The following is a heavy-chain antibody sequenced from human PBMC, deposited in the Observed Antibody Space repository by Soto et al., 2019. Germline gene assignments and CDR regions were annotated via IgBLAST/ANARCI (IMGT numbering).Heavy chain of an antibody. Sequence: QVQLVQSGAEVKKPGSSVKVSCKASGGTFSSYAISWVRQAPGQGLEWMGGIIPIFGTANYAQKFQGRVTITADESTSTAYMDLSSLRSKDTAVYYSARGGYLYPYYYYYGMDVWGQGTTVTVSS. J-gene: IGHJ6*02. CDR3: ARGGYLYPYYYYYGMDV. CDR2: IIPIFGTA. CDR1: GGTFSSYA. V-gene: IGHV1-69*01. D-gene: IGHD2-15*01.